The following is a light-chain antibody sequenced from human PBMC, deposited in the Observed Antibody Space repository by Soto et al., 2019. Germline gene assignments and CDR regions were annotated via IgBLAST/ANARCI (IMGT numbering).Light chain of an antibody. V-gene: IGKV3-20*01. CDR1: QSVSSRF. J-gene: IGKJ2*01. CDR3: QVYGPSPMYT. Sequence: DIVLTQSPGTQSLSPGERATLSCRASQSVSSRFLAWYQKRRGQAPRLLIYAASTRATGIPDRFTGSASGTDITLTITRLEPEDFAVYYCQVYGPSPMYTFGQGTKLEIK. CDR2: AAS.